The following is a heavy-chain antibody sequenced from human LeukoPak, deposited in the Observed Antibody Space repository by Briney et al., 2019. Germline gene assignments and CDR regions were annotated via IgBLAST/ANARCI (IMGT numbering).Heavy chain of an antibody. CDR2: IYYSGST. CDR1: GGSIRSGGYY. Sequence: SQTLSLTCTVSGGSIRSGGYYWSWIRQHPGKGLEWIGYIYYSGSTYYNPSLKSRVTISVDTSKNQFSLKLSSVTAADTAVYYCTRDSADIAAAGIGYWGQGTLVTVSS. D-gene: IGHD6-13*01. V-gene: IGHV4-31*03. CDR3: TRDSADIAAAGIGY. J-gene: IGHJ4*02.